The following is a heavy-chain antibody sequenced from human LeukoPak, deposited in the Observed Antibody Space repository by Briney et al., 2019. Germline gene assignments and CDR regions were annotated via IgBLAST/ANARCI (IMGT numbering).Heavy chain of an antibody. CDR2: ISAYNGNT. D-gene: IGHD3-9*01. CDR1: GYTFTSYG. CDR3: AARYYDILTGYPDFDY. Sequence: ASVKVSCKASGYTFTSYGISWVRQAPGQGLEWMGWISAYNGNTNYAQKLQGRVTMTTDTSTSTAYMELSSLRSEDTAVYYCAARYYDILTGYPDFDYWGQGTLVTVSS. V-gene: IGHV1-18*01. J-gene: IGHJ4*02.